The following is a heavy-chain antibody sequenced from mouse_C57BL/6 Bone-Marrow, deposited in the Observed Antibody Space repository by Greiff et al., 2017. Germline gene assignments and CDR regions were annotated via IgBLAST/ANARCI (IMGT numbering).Heavy chain of an antibody. V-gene: IGHV5-15*01. D-gene: IGHD1-1*01. CDR2: ISNLAYSI. CDR1: GFTFSDYG. Sequence: EVQLVESGGGLVQPGGSLKLSCAASGFTFSDYGMAWVRQAPRKGPEWVAFISNLAYSIYYADTVTGRFTISRENAKNTLYLEMSSLRSEDTAMYYCACGTTTVVAPYAIDYWGQGTSVTVSS. J-gene: IGHJ4*01. CDR3: ACGTTTVVAPYAIDY.